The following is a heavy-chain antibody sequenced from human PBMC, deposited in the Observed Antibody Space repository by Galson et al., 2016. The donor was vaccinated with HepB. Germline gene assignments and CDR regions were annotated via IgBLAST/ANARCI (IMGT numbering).Heavy chain of an antibody. CDR2: VFHSGLT. CDR1: GASISRNAW. Sequence: SETLSLTCAVSGASISRNAWWSWVRQPPGKRLEWIGEVFHSGLTYYNPSLKSRVTMSVDESKNLFSLKLMSVTAADTAVYYCAGYFVQSWVGSDAFDTWGQGTLVTVSS. V-gene: IGHV4-4*02. CDR3: AGYFVQSWVGSDAFDT. D-gene: IGHD3-10*01. J-gene: IGHJ3*02.